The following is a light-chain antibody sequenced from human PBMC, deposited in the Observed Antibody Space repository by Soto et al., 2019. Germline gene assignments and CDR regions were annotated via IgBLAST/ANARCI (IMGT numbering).Light chain of an antibody. CDR1: QSVSSN. CDR3: QQYNNWPHT. CDR2: GAS. J-gene: IGKJ2*01. V-gene: IGKV3-15*01. Sequence: EIVMTQSPATLSVSPGERATLSCRASQSVSSNLAWYQQKPGQAPRLLIYGASTRATGIPASFSGSGSGTEFTLTISSLQSEDFAVYSCQQYNNWPHTFGQGTKLEIK.